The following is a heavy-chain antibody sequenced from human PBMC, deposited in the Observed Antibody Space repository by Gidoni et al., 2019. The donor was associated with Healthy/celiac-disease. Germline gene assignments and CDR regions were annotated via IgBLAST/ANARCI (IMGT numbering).Heavy chain of an antibody. J-gene: IGHJ4*02. CDR1: GGSISSGSYY. CDR2: IYTSGST. Sequence: QVQLQESGPGLVKPSQTLYLTCTVSGGSISSGSYYWSWIRQPAGKGLEWIGRIYTSGSTNYNPSLKSRVTISVDTSKNQFSLKLSSVTAADTAVYYCARDYGGCLDYWGQGTLVTVSS. D-gene: IGHD4-17*01. CDR3: ARDYGGCLDY. V-gene: IGHV4-61*02.